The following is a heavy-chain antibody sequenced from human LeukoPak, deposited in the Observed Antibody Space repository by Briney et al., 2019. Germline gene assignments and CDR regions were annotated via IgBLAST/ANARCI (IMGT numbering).Heavy chain of an antibody. D-gene: IGHD6-13*01. J-gene: IGHJ4*02. Sequence: PGGSLRLSCAASGFTVSSNYMSWVRQAPGKGLEWVSVIYSGGSTYYADSVKGRFTISRDNSKNTLYLQMNSLRAEDTAVYYCARVAAQGIAEYYFDYWGQGTLVTVSS. CDR1: GFTVSSNY. CDR3: ARVAAQGIAEYYFDY. CDR2: IYSGGST. V-gene: IGHV3-66*01.